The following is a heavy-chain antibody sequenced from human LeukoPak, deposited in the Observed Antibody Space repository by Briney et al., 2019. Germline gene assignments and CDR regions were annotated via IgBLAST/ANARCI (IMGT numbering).Heavy chain of an antibody. J-gene: IGHJ5*02. D-gene: IGHD6-13*01. CDR3: ARQTPLPFGALTKPGIAAAGTDWFDP. CDR1: GDSISSYY. V-gene: IGHV4-59*08. CDR2: IHYSGST. Sequence: SETLSLTCTVSGDSISSYYWSWIRQPPGKGLEWIGYIHYSGSTNYNPSLKSRVTISVDTSKNQFSLKLSSVTAADTAVYYCARQTPLPFGALTKPGIAAAGTDWFDPWGQGTLVTVSS.